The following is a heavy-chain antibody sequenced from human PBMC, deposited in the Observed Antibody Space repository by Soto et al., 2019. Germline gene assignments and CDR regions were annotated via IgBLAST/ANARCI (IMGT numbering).Heavy chain of an antibody. V-gene: IGHV3-49*03. CDR1: GFTFGDYA. CDR2: IRSKAYGGTT. D-gene: IGHD4-4*01. J-gene: IGHJ6*02. CDR3: TSFPNLVTDV. Sequence: GSLRLSCTASGFTFGDYAMSWFRQAPGKGLEWVGFIRSKAYGGTTEYAASVKGRFTISRDDSKNTLYLQMNSLKTEDTAVYYCTSFPNLVTDVWGQGTTVTVSS.